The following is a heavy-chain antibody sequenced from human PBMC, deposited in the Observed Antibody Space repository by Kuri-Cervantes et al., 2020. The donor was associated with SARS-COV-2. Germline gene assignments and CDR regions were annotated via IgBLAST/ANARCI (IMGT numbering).Heavy chain of an antibody. CDR2: INRSGSA. V-gene: IGHV4-34*01. D-gene: IGHD3-9*01. Sequence: SQTLSLTCAVYGGSFSGYYWSWIRQPPGKGLEWIGEINRSGSANYNPSLKSRVTISVDTSKNQFSLKLSSVTAADTAVYYCARGRRYSLPGGLDYWGQGTLVTVSS. CDR1: GGSFSGYY. CDR3: ARGRRYSLPGGLDY. J-gene: IGHJ4*02.